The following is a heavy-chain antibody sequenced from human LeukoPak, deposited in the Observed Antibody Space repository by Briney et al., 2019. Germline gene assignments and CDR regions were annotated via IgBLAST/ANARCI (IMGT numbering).Heavy chain of an antibody. Sequence: GGSLRLSCAASGLTFSYVGMHLVRQAPGKGLEGLSFIGYEGIDIYYADSVRGRFTISRDNSKPTLYLQMNSLRPDDTALYYCAKDLHGGYSSDYWGRGTLVTVSS. CDR3: AKDLHGGYSSDY. CDR1: GLTFSYVG. CDR2: IGYEGIDI. D-gene: IGHD3-22*01. J-gene: IGHJ4*02. V-gene: IGHV3-30*02.